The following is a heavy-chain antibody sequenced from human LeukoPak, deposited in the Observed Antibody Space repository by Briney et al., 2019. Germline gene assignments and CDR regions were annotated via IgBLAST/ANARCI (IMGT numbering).Heavy chain of an antibody. Sequence: GGSLRRSCAASGFTFSSYAMNWVRQAPGKGLEWVSAISGSGGTYYADSVKGRFTISRDNSKNTLYLQMNNLRAEDTAIYYCAKKGLASAGRPPYFDYWGQGALVTVPS. CDR1: GFTFSSYA. D-gene: IGHD2-15*01. J-gene: IGHJ4*02. V-gene: IGHV3-23*01. CDR2: ISGSGGT. CDR3: AKKGLASAGRPPYFDY.